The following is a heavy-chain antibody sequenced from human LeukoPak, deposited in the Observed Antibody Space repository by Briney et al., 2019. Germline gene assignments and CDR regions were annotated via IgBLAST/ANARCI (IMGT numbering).Heavy chain of an antibody. Sequence: GGSLRLSCVGSGFTFRSHAMSWVRQAPEKGLEFVSGIYENGGTTYYADSVGGRFTISRDNSKNTLFLQMNSLRDEDTAVYYCAKDLYSNYGPADYWGQGNLVSVSS. D-gene: IGHD4-11*01. J-gene: IGHJ4*02. CDR1: GFTFRSHA. V-gene: IGHV3-23*01. CDR2: IYENGGTT. CDR3: AKDLYSNYGPADY.